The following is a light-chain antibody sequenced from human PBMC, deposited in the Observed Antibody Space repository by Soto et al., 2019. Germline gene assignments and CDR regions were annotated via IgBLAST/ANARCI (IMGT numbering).Light chain of an antibody. CDR3: CSSAPESTYV. CDR2: EVS. V-gene: IGLV2-14*01. Sequence: QSVLTQPPSASGSPGQSITISCTGASSDVGVYNYVSWNQQHPGKAPKLMIYEVSNRPSGVSNRFSGSKSGNTASLTISGLQAEDEADYFCCSSAPESTYVLGTGTKLTVL. J-gene: IGLJ1*01. CDR1: SSDVGVYNY.